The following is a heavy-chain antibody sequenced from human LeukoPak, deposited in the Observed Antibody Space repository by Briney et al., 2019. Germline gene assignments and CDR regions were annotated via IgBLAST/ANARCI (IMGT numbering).Heavy chain of an antibody. V-gene: IGHV3-64*01. CDR2: ISSDGRIT. CDR1: GYTFSSYA. Sequence: PGGSLRLSCEGSGYTFSSYAMRWVRQTPGKGLEYVAAISSDGRITYFANFVKGRFTISRDNSKNTLYLQMGSLRTEDIAVYYCARVIGWYWFDQWGQGNLVTVSS. J-gene: IGHJ5*02. CDR3: ARVIGWYWFDQ. D-gene: IGHD6-19*01.